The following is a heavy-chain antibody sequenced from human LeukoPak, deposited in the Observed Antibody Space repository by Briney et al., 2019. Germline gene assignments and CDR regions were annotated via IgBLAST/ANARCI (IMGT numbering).Heavy chain of an antibody. J-gene: IGHJ4*01. V-gene: IGHV3-7*01. CDR2: IRQDGGEK. Sequence: GGSLRLSCPVSGFTFTDFWRIWVRQVPGKGRGGGAGIRQDGGEKSYVDSVKGRFTISRDNTKSSLYLQINSLRAEDTAVYYCARDGTAAGLYFDLWGQGTLVTVSS. CDR3: ARDGTAAGLYFDL. D-gene: IGHD6-13*01. CDR1: GFTFTDFW.